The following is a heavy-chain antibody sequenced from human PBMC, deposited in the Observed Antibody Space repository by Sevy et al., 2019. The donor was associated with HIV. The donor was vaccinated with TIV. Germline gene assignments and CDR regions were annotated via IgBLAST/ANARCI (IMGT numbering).Heavy chain of an antibody. V-gene: IGHV3-7*01. Sequence: GGCLRLYCVASGFTFSNYWMSWVRQAPGKGLACVANIKQDESEKYYVESVKGRFNIARDNAKNSLYLQMSSLRAEDTAVYYCARGPNELDGRTHWFDPWGQGTLVTVSS. J-gene: IGHJ5*02. CDR1: GFTFSNYW. D-gene: IGHD1-1*01. CDR2: IKQDESEK. CDR3: ARGPNELDGRTHWFDP.